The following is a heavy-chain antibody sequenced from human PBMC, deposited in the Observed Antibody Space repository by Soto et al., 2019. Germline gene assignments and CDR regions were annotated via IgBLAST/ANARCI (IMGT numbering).Heavy chain of an antibody. V-gene: IGHV1-69*04. Sequence: GASVKVSCKASCYTFTSYVISWGRPAPGQGLEWMGRIIPILGIANYAQKFQGRVTITADKSTSTAYMELSSLRSEDTAVYYCARDRAPPPYYYYMDVWGKGTTLSVSS. CDR2: IIPILGIA. CDR1: CYTFTSYV. J-gene: IGHJ6*03. CDR3: ARDRAPPPYYYYMDV.